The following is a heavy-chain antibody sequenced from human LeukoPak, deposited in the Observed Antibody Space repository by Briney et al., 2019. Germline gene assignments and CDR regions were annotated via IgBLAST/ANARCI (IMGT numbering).Heavy chain of an antibody. CDR2: INPNSGGT. V-gene: IGHV1-2*02. J-gene: IGHJ5*02. CDR3: ARIVKRGNWFDP. D-gene: IGHD2-21*01. Sequence: ASVKVSCKASGYTFTGYYMHWVRQAPGQGLEWMGWINPNSGGTNYAQKFQGRVTMARDTSISTAYMELSRLRSDDTAVYYCARIVKRGNWFDPWGQGTLVTVSS. CDR1: GYTFTGYY.